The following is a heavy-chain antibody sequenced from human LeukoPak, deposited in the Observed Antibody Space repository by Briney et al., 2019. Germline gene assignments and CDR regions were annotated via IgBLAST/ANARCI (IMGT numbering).Heavy chain of an antibody. D-gene: IGHD3-22*01. CDR3: ASELNNDRGG. CDR1: GFSFSATW. J-gene: IGHJ4*02. CDR2: IKPDGSER. Sequence: GGSLRLSFAASGFSFSATWMTWVRRAPGKGLECVANIKPDGSERYYLDSVKGRFTVSRDNAKTSLYLQMNSLRVEDTATYYCASELNNDRGGCGQGALVTVSS. V-gene: IGHV3-7*04.